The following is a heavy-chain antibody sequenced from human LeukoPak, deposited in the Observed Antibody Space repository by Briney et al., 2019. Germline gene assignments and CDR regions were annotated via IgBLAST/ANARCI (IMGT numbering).Heavy chain of an antibody. V-gene: IGHV1-69*13. CDR1: GGTSRNDD. D-gene: IGHD4-23*01. Sequence: SVKVSCKASGGTSRNDDISWVRQAPGQWLEWMGWITPLFGTPNYAQKFQGRVTIIADESTSTAYMELSSLRSEDTAVYYCARGWLAETTVVTPYNYWGQGTLVAVSS. J-gene: IGHJ4*02. CDR2: ITPLFGTP. CDR3: ARGWLAETTVVTPYNY.